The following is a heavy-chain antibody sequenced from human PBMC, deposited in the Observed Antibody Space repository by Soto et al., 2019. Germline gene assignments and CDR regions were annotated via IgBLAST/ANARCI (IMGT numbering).Heavy chain of an antibody. CDR1: GGSISSSSYY. V-gene: IGHV4-39*01. D-gene: IGHD3-3*01. J-gene: IGHJ4*02. CDR3: ARHQIGPQTSYDFWSGSRYYFDY. Sequence: SETLSLTCTVSGGSISSSSYYWGWIRQPPGKGLEWIGSIYYSGSTYYNPSLKSRVTISVDTSKNQFSLKMSSVTAADTAVYYCARHQIGPQTSYDFWSGSRYYFDYWGQGTLVTVSS. CDR2: IYYSGST.